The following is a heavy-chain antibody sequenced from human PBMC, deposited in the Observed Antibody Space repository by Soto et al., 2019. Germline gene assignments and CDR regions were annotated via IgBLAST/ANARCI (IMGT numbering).Heavy chain of an antibody. Sequence: PSETLSLTCTVSGGSISSYYWSWIRQSAGKGLEWIGHIYNNGITDYNPSLKSRVSMSIDTSNNQFSLRLRSVSAADTAVYYCAREFVLRFYSHVAQRGQGTLVTVSS. D-gene: IGHD3-3*01. J-gene: IGHJ4*02. CDR3: AREFVLRFYSHVAQ. V-gene: IGHV4-4*07. CDR1: GGSISSYY. CDR2: IYNNGIT.